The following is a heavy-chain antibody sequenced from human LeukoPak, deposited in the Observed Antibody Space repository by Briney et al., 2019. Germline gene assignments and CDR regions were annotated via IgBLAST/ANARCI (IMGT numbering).Heavy chain of an antibody. V-gene: IGHV3-30*02. CDR2: IRYDGSIK. J-gene: IGHJ5*02. Sequence: GGSLRLSCAASGFAFSGYGMHWVRQAPGKGLEGVGFIRYDGSIKYYADSLKGRFTTSRANSKNALYLQMNSLRAEDTAVYYCAKEAPLCSSTSCYGPNWFDPWGQGTLVTVSS. CDR3: AKEAPLCSSTSCYGPNWFDP. D-gene: IGHD2-2*01. CDR1: GFAFSGYG.